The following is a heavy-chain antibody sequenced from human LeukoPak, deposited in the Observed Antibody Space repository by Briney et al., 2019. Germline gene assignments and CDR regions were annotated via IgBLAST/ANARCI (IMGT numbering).Heavy chain of an antibody. D-gene: IGHD2-15*01. J-gene: IGHJ5*02. V-gene: IGHV3-48*03. CDR1: GFTFSSYE. CDR2: ISSSGSTI. CDR3: ARDELGYCSGGSCRTKLVGWFDP. Sequence: PGGSLRLSCAASGFTFSSYEMNWVRRAPGKGLEWVSYISSSGSTIYYADSVKGRFTISRDNAKNSLYLQMNSLRAEDTAVYYCARDELGYCSGGSCRTKLVGWFDPWGQGTLVTVSS.